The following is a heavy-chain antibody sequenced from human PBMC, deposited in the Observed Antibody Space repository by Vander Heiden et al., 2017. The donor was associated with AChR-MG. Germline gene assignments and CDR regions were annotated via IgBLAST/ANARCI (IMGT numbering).Heavy chain of an antibody. V-gene: IGHV1-8*01. CDR2: MNPNSGNT. CDR3: ARYYSGYYDFWSGYYFGNWFDP. J-gene: IGHJ5*02. CDR1: GYTFTSYD. Sequence: QVQLVQSGAEVKKPGASVKVSCKASGYTFTSYDINWVRQATGQGLEWMGWMNPNSGNTGYAQKFQGRVTMTRNTSISTAYMELSSLRSEDTAVYYCARYYSGYYDFWSGYYFGNWFDPWGQGTLVTVSS. D-gene: IGHD3-3*01.